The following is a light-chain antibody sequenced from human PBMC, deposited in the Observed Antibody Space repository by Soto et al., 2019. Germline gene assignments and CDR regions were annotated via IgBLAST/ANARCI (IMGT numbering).Light chain of an antibody. V-gene: IGLV2-23*01. CDR1: SSDVGSYNL. J-gene: IGLJ1*01. CDR3: CSYAGSSTYL. CDR2: EGS. Sequence: QSVLTQPASVSGSPGQSITISCTGTSSDVGSYNLVSWYQQHPGKAPKLMIYEGSKRPSGVSNRFSGSKSGNTASLTISGLQAEDEADYYCCSYAGSSTYLFGTGNKATV.